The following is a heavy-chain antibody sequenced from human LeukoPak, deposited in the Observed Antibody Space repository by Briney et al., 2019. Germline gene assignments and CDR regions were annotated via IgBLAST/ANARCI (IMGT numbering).Heavy chain of an antibody. CDR1: GGSVSSGSYY. CDR2: IYYSGST. V-gene: IGHV4-61*01. Sequence: SETLSLTCTVSGGSVSSGSYYWSWIRQPPGRGLEWIGYIYYSGSTNYNPSLKSRVTISVDTSKNQFSLKLSSVTAADTAVYYCARCSRDVDTAMAACVYFDYWGQGTLVTVSS. J-gene: IGHJ4*02. D-gene: IGHD5-18*01. CDR3: ARCSRDVDTAMAACVYFDY.